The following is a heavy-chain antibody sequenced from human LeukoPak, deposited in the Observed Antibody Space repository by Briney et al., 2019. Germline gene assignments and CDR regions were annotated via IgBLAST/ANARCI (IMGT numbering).Heavy chain of an antibody. V-gene: IGHV4-39*01. Sequence: PSETLSLTCTVSGGSISTYNNYWGWIRQPPGKGPEWIGSIYYSESAFYNPFLQSRVTISLDSSKNQFSLKLSYVTAADTAFYYCARPVYDSLTGYFNWFDSWGQGTLVTVSS. CDR1: GGSISTYNNY. J-gene: IGHJ5*01. CDR2: IYYSESA. CDR3: ARPVYDSLTGYFNWFDS. D-gene: IGHD3-9*01.